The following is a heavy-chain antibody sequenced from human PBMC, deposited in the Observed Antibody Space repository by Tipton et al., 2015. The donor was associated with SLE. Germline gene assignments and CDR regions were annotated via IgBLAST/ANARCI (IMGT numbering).Heavy chain of an antibody. V-gene: IGHV4-4*07. Sequence: TSYNPSLKSRLIMTVDTSKNQFSLKLTSVTAAGTAVYYCAREPDYWGQGILVAVSS. CDR3: AREPDY. J-gene: IGHJ4*02. CDR2: T.